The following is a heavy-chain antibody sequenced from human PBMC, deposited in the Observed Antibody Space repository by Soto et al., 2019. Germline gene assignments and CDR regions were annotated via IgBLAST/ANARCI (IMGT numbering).Heavy chain of an antibody. J-gene: IGHJ6*02. V-gene: IGHV1-46*01. D-gene: IGHD3-10*02. Sequence: GASVKVSCKASGYTFTSYYMHWVRQAPGQGLEWMGIINPSGGSTSYAQKFQGRVTMTRDTSTSTVYMELSSLRSEDTAVYYCARDLNPQWPAPRFGNYYGMDVWGQGTTVTVSS. CDR1: GYTFTSYY. CDR2: INPSGGST. CDR3: ARDLNPQWPAPRFGNYYGMDV.